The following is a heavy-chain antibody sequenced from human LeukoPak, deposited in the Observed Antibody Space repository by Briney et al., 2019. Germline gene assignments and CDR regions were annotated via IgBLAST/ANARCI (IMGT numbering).Heavy chain of an antibody. Sequence: ASVKVSCKASGYTFTSYYMHWVQQAPGQGLEWMGIINPSGGSTSYAQKFQGRVTMTRDTSTSTVYMELSSLRSEDTAVYYCARGGIPEIRFLEWSHWGQGTLVTVSS. CDR2: INPSGGST. V-gene: IGHV1-46*01. CDR3: ARGGIPEIRFLEWSH. CDR1: GYTFTSYY. D-gene: IGHD3-3*01. J-gene: IGHJ4*02.